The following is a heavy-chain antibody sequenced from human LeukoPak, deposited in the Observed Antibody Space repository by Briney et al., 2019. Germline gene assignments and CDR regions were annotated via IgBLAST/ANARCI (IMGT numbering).Heavy chain of an antibody. CDR3: ARGGYSYGPPHFDL. Sequence: SETLSLTCTVSGGSVSSGSYYWGWIRQPPGKGLEWIGYIYYSGSTNYNPSLKSRVTISVDTSKNQFSLKLSSVTAADTAVYYCARGGYSYGPPHFDLWGRGTLVTVSS. CDR2: IYYSGST. J-gene: IGHJ2*01. D-gene: IGHD5-18*01. V-gene: IGHV4-61*01. CDR1: GGSVSSGSYY.